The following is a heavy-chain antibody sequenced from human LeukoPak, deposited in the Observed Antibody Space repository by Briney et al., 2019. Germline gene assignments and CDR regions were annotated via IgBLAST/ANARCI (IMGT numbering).Heavy chain of an antibody. V-gene: IGHV4-34*01. J-gene: IGHJ4*02. Sequence: PSETLSLTCAAYGGSFSGYYWSWIRQPPGKGLEWIGEINHSGSTNYNPSLKSRVTISVDTSKNQFSLKLSSVTAADTAVYYCARTSGGIAVAGTDYWGQGTLVTVSS. CDR3: ARTSGGIAVAGTDY. D-gene: IGHD6-19*01. CDR2: INHSGST. CDR1: GGSFSGYY.